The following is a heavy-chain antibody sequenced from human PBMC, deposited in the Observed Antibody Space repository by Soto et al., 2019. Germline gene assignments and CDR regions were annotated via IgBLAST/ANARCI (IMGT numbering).Heavy chain of an antibody. CDR3: SYDSSRGDY. CDR1: GFAFSSAW. Sequence: GSLRLSCAASGFAFSSAWMSWVRQAPGKGLEWVGRLKSEAAGGTTDYAAPVKGRFTISRDDSKNTLYLQMNSLKTDDTAVYYCSYDSSRGDYWGLGTLVTVSS. CDR2: LKSEAAGGTT. V-gene: IGHV3-15*01. J-gene: IGHJ4*02. D-gene: IGHD3-22*01.